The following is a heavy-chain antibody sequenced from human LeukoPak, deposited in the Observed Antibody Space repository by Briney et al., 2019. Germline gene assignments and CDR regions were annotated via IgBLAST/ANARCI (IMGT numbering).Heavy chain of an antibody. CDR3: AKGDSSGWTYFDY. CDR1: GFTFDDYA. D-gene: IGHD6-19*01. CDR2: ISWNSGSI. Sequence: PGGSLRLSCAASGFTFDDYAMHWVRQAPGKGLEWVSGISWNSGSIGYADSVKGRFTISRDNAKNSLYLQMNSPRAEDTALYYCAKGDSSGWTYFDYWGQGTLVTVSS. V-gene: IGHV3-9*01. J-gene: IGHJ4*02.